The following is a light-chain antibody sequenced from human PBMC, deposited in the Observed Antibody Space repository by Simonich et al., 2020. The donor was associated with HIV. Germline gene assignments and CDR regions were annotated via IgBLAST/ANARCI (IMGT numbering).Light chain of an antibody. Sequence: QSPLTQPASVSGSPGQSITISCTGTSSDVGSYNLVSCYQQHPGKAPKLMIYDGSKRPSGISNRFSGSKSGYTASLTISGLQAEDEADYYCSSYAGRNNLIFGGGTKLTVL. CDR1: SSDVGSYNL. CDR2: DGS. CDR3: SSYAGRNNLI. J-gene: IGLJ2*01. V-gene: IGLV2-23*01.